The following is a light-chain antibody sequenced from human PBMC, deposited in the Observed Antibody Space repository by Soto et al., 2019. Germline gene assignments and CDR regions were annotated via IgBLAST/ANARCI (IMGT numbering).Light chain of an antibody. CDR3: QQYHGGWRT. V-gene: IGKV3-15*01. J-gene: IGKJ1*01. CDR1: ESVSSY. Sequence: EIVLTQSPATLSLSPGERATLSCRASESVSSYLAWYQQKRGQAPRLLIFDASTRATGIPARFSGSGSGAEFTLTITSPQPQDYAAYYCQQYHGGWRTFGQGTQVDIK. CDR2: DAS.